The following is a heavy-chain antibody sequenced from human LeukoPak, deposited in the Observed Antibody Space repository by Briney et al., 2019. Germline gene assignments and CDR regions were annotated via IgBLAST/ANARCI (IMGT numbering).Heavy chain of an antibody. J-gene: IGHJ6*03. D-gene: IGHD6-6*01. CDR3: ARLTVRDSSSSPPYYYYYYMDV. Sequence: GGSLRLSCAASGITFSPYAMNWVRQAPGKGLEWVAFIGYDGSAKYYVDSVKGRFTISRDNAKNSLYLQMNSLRAEDTAVYYCARLTVRDSSSSPPYYYYYYMDVWGKGTTVTVSS. CDR2: IGYDGSAK. CDR1: GITFSPYA. V-gene: IGHV3-33*01.